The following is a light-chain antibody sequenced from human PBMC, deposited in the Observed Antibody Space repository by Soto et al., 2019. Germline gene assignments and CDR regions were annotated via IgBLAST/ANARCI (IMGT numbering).Light chain of an antibody. Sequence: EIVLTQSPGTLSLSPGERATLSCRASQSVSSSYLAWYQQKPGQAPRLLIYGASSRATGIPDRFSGSGSGTDFTLTISRLEPEDFAEYYCQQYGSSPLTFGHGNNVDIK. CDR2: GAS. V-gene: IGKV3-20*01. CDR1: QSVSSSY. J-gene: IGKJ3*01. CDR3: QQYGSSPLT.